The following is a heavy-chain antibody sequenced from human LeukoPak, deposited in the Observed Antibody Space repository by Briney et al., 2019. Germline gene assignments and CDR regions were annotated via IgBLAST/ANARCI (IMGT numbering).Heavy chain of an antibody. CDR3: TREITFGVFDV. CDR2: ISYDGSNK. D-gene: IGHD1-14*01. V-gene: IGHV3-30-3*01. CDR1: GFTFSSYA. J-gene: IGHJ3*01. Sequence: GGSLRLSCAASGFTFSSYAMHWVRQAPGKGLEWVAVISYDGSNKYYADSVKGRFTISRDNSKNTLYLQMNSLRAEDTAVYCCTREITFGVFDVWGQGTVVTVSS.